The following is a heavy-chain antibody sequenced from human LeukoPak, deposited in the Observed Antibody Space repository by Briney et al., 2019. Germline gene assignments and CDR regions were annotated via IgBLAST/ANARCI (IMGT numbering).Heavy chain of an antibody. CDR3: ARAGYTVWDDINDY. D-gene: IGHD2-2*02. CDR1: GFTFSNYA. Sequence: PGGSLRLSCAASGFTFSNYALNWVRQGPGKGLGWVSSISGSGGSTYYADSVKGRFTISRDNSKNTLYLQMNSLRAEDTAVYYCARAGYTVWDDINDYWGQGTLVTVSS. V-gene: IGHV3-23*01. CDR2: ISGSGGST. J-gene: IGHJ4*02.